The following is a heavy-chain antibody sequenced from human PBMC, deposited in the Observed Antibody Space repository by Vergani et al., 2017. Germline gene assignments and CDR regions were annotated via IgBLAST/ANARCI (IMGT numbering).Heavy chain of an antibody. J-gene: IGHJ6*02. CDR1: GYTFTGYY. Sequence: QVQLVQSGAEVKKPGASVKVSCKASGYTFTGYYMHWVRQAPGQGLEWMGWINPNSGGTNYAQKFQGRVTMTRDTSISTAYMELSRLRSEDTAVYYCVRCYYDSSGSSYYYYYGMDVWGQGTTVTVSS. V-gene: IGHV1-2*02. CDR3: VRCYYDSSGSSYYYYYGMDV. D-gene: IGHD3-22*01. CDR2: INPNSGGT.